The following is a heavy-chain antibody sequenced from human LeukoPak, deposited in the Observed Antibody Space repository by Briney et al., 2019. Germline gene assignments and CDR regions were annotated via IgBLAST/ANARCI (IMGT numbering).Heavy chain of an antibody. V-gene: IGHV1-2*06. CDR2: INPNSGGT. Sequence: ASVTVSCTASGYTFTGYYMHWVRQAPGQGLEWMGRINPNSGGTNYAQKFQGRVTMTRDTSISTAYMELSRLRSDDTAVYYCARDIVGDDYGADSYWGQGTLVTVSS. CDR3: ARDIVGDDYGADSY. CDR1: GYTFTGYY. J-gene: IGHJ4*02. D-gene: IGHD4-17*01.